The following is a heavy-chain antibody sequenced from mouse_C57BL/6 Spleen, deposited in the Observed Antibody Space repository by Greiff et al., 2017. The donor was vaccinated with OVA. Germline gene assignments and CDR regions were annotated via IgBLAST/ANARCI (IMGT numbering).Heavy chain of an antibody. CDR1: GYAFSSYW. V-gene: IGHV1-80*01. CDR3: ARSRDSSGDKYFDD. J-gene: IGHJ2*01. D-gene: IGHD3-2*02. Sequence: VQLQQSGAELVKPGASVKISCKASGYAFSSYWMNWVKQRPGKGLEWIGQIYPGDGDTNYNGKFKGKATLTADKSSSTAYMQLSSLTSEDSAVDFGARSRDSSGDKYFDDWGQGTTLTVSS. CDR2: IYPGDGDT.